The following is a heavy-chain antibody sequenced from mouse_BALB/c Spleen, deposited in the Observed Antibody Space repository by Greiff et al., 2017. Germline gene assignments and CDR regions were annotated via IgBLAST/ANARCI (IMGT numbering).Heavy chain of an antibody. V-gene: IGHV5-17*02. J-gene: IGHJ4*01. CDR3: ARLGRDAMDY. Sequence: EVKLVESGGGLVKPGGSRKLSCAASGFTFSSFGMHWVRQAPEKGLEWVAYISSGSSTIYYADTVKGRFTISRDNPKNTLFLQMTSLRSEDTAMYYCARLGRDAMDYWGQGTSVTVSS. D-gene: IGHD4-1*01. CDR2: ISSGSSTI. CDR1: GFTFSSFG.